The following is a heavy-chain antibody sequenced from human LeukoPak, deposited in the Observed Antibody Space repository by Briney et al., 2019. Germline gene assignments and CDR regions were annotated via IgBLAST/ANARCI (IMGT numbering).Heavy chain of an antibody. CDR2: IWYDGSNK. Sequence: GGSLRLSCAASGFTFSSYGMHWVRQAPGKGLEWVAVIWYDGSNKYYADSVKGRFTISRDNSKNTLYLQMNSLRAEDTAVYYCAREGMNYGSGSYFDYWGQGTLVTVSS. CDR3: AREGMNYGSGSYFDY. J-gene: IGHJ4*02. D-gene: IGHD3-10*01. CDR1: GFTFSSYG. V-gene: IGHV3-33*01.